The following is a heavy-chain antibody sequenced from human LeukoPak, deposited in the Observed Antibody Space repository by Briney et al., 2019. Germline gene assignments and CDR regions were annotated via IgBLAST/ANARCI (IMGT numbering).Heavy chain of an antibody. D-gene: IGHD3-22*01. V-gene: IGHV3-23*01. CDR3: ARAGYYYDSSGALDY. Sequence: GGSLKLSCAASGFTFSSYAMSWVRQAPGKGLEWVSAISGSGGSTYYADSVKGWFTISRDNSKNTLYLQMNSLRAEDTAVYYCARAGYYYDSSGALDYWGQGTLVTVSS. J-gene: IGHJ4*02. CDR1: GFTFSSYA. CDR2: ISGSGGST.